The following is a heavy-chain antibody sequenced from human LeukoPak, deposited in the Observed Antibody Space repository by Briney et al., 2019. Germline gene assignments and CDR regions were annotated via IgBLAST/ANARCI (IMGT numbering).Heavy chain of an antibody. CDR2: ISGSRGST. CDR1: GFTFSSYA. Sequence: GGSLRLSCAASGFTFSSYAMSWVRQAPGKGLEWVSAISGSRGSTYYADSVKGRFTISRDNSKNTLYLQMNSLRAEDTAVYYCARVGRWLQQDYFDYWGQGTLVTVSS. V-gene: IGHV3-23*01. J-gene: IGHJ4*02. D-gene: IGHD5-24*01. CDR3: ARVGRWLQQDYFDY.